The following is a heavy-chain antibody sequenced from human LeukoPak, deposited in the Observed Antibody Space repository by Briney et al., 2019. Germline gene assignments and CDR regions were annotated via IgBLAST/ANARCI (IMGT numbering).Heavy chain of an antibody. Sequence: GESLKISCKGSGHSFTSYWIGWVRQLPGKGLEWMGIIYPGDSDTRYSPSFQGQVTISADKSISTAYLQWSSLKASDIAMYYCARGWSSWYFDLWGRGTLVTVSS. CDR1: GHSFTSYW. D-gene: IGHD2-15*01. V-gene: IGHV5-51*01. J-gene: IGHJ2*01. CDR2: IYPGDSDT. CDR3: ARGWSSWYFDL.